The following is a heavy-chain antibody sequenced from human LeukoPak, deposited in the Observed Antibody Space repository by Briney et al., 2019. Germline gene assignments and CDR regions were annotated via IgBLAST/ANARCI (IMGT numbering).Heavy chain of an antibody. Sequence: QSGGSLRLSCATSGFTFSSNWMSWVRHAPGRGLEWVANIKPDGSAEYYAASVKGRFTLSRDNAKDSLYLQMNSLRAEDTAVYYCVSGSLQSGYNFDYWGQGALVTVSS. CDR3: VSGSLQSGYNFDY. CDR1: GFTFSSNW. D-gene: IGHD3-3*01. CDR2: IKPDGSAE. V-gene: IGHV3-7*01. J-gene: IGHJ4*02.